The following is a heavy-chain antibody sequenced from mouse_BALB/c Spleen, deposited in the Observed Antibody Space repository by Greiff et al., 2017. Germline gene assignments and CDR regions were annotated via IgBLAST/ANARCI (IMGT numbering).Heavy chain of an antibody. D-gene: IGHD2-3*01. CDR2: INPYNGAT. CDR1: GYSFTGYY. V-gene: IGHV1-31*01. J-gene: IGHJ4*01. Sequence: EVQLQQSGPELVKPGASVKISCKASGYSFTGYYMHWVKQSHVKSLEWIGRINPYNGATSYNQNFKDKASLTVDKSSSTAYMELHSLTSEDSAVYYCARSGDGYYGYYAMDYWGQGTSVTVSS. CDR3: ARSGDGYYGYYAMDY.